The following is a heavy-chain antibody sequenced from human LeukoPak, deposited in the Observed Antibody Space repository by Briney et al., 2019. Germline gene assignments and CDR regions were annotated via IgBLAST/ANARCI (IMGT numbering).Heavy chain of an antibody. CDR3: ARGGYSYGYQGGFDY. CDR1: GGSISSGSYY. D-gene: IGHD5-18*01. J-gene: IGHJ4*02. Sequence: SETLSLTCTVSGGSISSGSYYWSWIRQPAGKGLEFIGRIYTTGSTDYNPSLKSPVTISVDTSKNQFSLKLSSVTAADTAVYYCARGGYSYGYQGGFDYWGQGTLVTVSS. V-gene: IGHV4-61*02. CDR2: IYTTGST.